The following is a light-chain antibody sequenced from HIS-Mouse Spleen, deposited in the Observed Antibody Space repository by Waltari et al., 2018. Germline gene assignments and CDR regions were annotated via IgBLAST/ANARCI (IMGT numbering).Light chain of an antibody. CDR1: SSDVGGYNY. Sequence: QSALTQPASVSGSPGQSITISCTGTSSDVGGYNYVSWYQQHPGKAPKLMIYDVSNRPSGVSNRFSGSKSGNTASLTISGLQAEDEADYYCSSYTSSSTLVVFGGG. V-gene: IGLV2-14*03. J-gene: IGLJ2*01. CDR2: DVS. CDR3: SSYTSSSTLVV.